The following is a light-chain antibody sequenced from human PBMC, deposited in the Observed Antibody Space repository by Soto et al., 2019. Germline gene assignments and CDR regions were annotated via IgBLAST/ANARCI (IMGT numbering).Light chain of an antibody. CDR1: QNIRTY. J-gene: IGKJ1*01. CDR2: ETS. V-gene: IGKV1-39*01. CDR3: KESFYAPPT. Sequence: DIQVTQSPSSLSGSVGQRVTITFRSSQNIRTYLSWYQQKPGKAPKLLIYETSHLQSGVPSRFSGSGSGTDFSLTITSLQTEDFATYYCKESFYAPPTFGQGTKVDIK.